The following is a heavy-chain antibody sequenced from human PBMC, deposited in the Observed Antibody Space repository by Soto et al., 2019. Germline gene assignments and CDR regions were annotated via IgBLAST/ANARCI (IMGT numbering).Heavy chain of an antibody. J-gene: IGHJ4*02. CDR1: GFTFSSYW. CDR2: INSDGSST. Sequence: GGSLRLSCAASGFTFSSYWMHWVRQAPGKGLVWVSRINSDGSSTSYADSVKGRFTISRDSAKNTLYLQMNSLRAEDTAVYYCARTYYYDSFDYWGQGTLVTVSS. CDR3: ARTYYYDSFDY. V-gene: IGHV3-74*01. D-gene: IGHD3-22*01.